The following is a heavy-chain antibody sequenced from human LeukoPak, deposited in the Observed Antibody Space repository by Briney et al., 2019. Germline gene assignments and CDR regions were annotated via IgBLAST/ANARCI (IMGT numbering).Heavy chain of an antibody. CDR3: ARDSVAAALPRYYYGMDV. J-gene: IGHJ6*02. CDR2: XXPNSGGT. D-gene: IGHD6-19*01. Sequence: GWXXPNSGGTNYAQKFQGRVTMTRDTSISTAYMELSRLRSDDTAVYYCARDSVAAALPRYYYGMDVWGQGTTVTVSS. V-gene: IGHV1-2*02.